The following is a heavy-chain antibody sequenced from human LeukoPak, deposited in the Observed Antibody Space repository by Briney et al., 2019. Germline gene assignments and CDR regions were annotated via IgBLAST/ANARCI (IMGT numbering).Heavy chain of an antibody. Sequence: SLLIFCHGSAYSFTTYCICCLIQMPPRDLVWMGSMLPCDSRTNYNPSFQGRVTISVDTSINTVYLQLTSLTASDTAMYYCAKQTPGKHGMAVWDQGSTVTVPS. D-gene: IGHD3-10*01. J-gene: IGHJ6*02. CDR2: MLPCDSRT. CDR3: AKQTPGKHGMAV. V-gene: IGHV5-10-1*04. CDR1: AYSFTTYC.